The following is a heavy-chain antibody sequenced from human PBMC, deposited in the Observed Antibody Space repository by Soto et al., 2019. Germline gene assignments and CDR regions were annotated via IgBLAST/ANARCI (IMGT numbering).Heavy chain of an antibody. V-gene: IGHV3-23*01. J-gene: IGHJ5*02. CDR3: AKDRMGASGWFDP. Sequence: GGALRLSCVASGFSFSSYSMNWVRQSPGKGLEWVSGVSGNGGNTYYADSVKGRFSISRDNSKNTLYLQLNSLRAEDTAIYYCAKDRMGASGWFDPWGQGTPVTVSS. D-gene: IGHD1-26*01. CDR1: GFSFSSYS. CDR2: VSGNGGNT.